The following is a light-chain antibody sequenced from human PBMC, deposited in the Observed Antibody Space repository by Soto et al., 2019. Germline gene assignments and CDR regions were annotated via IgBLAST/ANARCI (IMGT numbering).Light chain of an antibody. V-gene: IGLV2-11*01. J-gene: IGLJ1*01. CDR1: SSDVGAYTF. CDR2: DVT. CDR3: CSYAGSYTHV. Sequence: QSVLTQPASVSGSPGQSVTISCTGTSSDVGAYTFVSWYQQHPGKAPKLIIYDVTKWPSGVPDRFSGSKSGNTASLTISGLQAEDEADYYCCSYAGSYTHVFGTGTKVTVL.